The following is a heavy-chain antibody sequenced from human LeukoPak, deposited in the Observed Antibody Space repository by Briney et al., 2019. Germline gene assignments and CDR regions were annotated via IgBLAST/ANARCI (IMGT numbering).Heavy chain of an antibody. CDR1: GHSISRGYY. Sequence: SETLSLTCGVSGHSISRGYYWAWIRQPPGKGLEWIGTIYHTGSTYYTPSLGSRVTISVDTSKNEFSLNLNSVTAADTAVYYCARAGWIITSGIDYWGQGALVTVSS. CDR3: ARAGWIITSGIDY. J-gene: IGHJ4*02. CDR2: IYHTGST. D-gene: IGHD3-10*01. V-gene: IGHV4-38-2*01.